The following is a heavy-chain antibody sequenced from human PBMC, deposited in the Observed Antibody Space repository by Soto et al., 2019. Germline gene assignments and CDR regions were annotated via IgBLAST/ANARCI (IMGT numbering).Heavy chain of an antibody. CDR1: GGSFSRLV. J-gene: IGHJ5*02. Sequence: AVKVSCKASGGSFSRLVISWLRQAPGQGPEWMGGINPMLGVANFAQKFQDRVTITADESTTTAYMELSSLRSEDTAVYYCARGPAQFDPWGQGTLVTVSS. V-gene: IGHV1-69*10. CDR2: INPMLGVA. CDR3: ARGPAQFDP. D-gene: IGHD2-2*01.